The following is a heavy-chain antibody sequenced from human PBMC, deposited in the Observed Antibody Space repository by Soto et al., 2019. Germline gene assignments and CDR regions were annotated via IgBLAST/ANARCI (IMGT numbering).Heavy chain of an antibody. Sequence: SETLSLTCTVSGDSISNYYWSWIRQPPGKGLEWIGYMYHSGTTNYNPSLKSRVTISIDTSKNQFSLRLSSVTAADTAVYYCARGRYYFDYWGQGALVTVSS. J-gene: IGHJ4*02. CDR3: ARGRYYFDY. CDR1: GDSISNYY. V-gene: IGHV4-59*01. CDR2: MYHSGTT.